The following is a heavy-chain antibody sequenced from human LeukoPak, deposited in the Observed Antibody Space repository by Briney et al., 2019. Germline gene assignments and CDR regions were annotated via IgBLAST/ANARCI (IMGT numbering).Heavy chain of an antibody. CDR3: AGASYDSSGVH. V-gene: IGHV4-59*01. CDR2: IYYSGSN. D-gene: IGHD3-22*01. Sequence: SETLSLTCTVSGGSISSYYWSWIRQPRGKGLEWIGYIYYSGSNKYTPSLKSRVTISVDTSKTQFSLKLSSVTAADTAVYYCAGASYDSSGVHWGQGTLVTVSS. J-gene: IGHJ4*02. CDR1: GGSISSYY.